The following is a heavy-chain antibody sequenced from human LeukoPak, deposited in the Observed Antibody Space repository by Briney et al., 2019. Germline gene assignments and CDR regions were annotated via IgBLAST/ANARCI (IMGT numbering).Heavy chain of an antibody. CDR3: TRDSLTYYYDSSGFPDY. Sequence: GGSLRLSCAASGFTFTSYAMSWVRQAPGKGLEWVSSISGRGDSTYYADSVKGRFTISRDNSKNTLYVQMNSLRAEDTAVYYCTRDSLTYYYDSSGFPDYWGQGTLVTVSS. V-gene: IGHV3-23*01. CDR1: GFTFTSYA. CDR2: ISGRGDST. D-gene: IGHD3-22*01. J-gene: IGHJ4*02.